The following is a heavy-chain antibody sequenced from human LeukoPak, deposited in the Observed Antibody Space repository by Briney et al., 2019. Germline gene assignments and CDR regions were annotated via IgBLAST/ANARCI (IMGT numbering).Heavy chain of an antibody. CDR3: ARRRDGSGLDEEAFGI. CDR2: IYTSGST. D-gene: IGHD3-10*01. J-gene: IGHJ3*02. V-gene: IGHV4-61*02. Sequence: PSQTLSLTCTVSGGSISSGSYYWSWIRQPAGKGLEWIGRIYTSGSTNYNPSLKSRVTISVDTSKNQFSLKLSSVTAADTAVYYCARRRDGSGLDEEAFGIWGQGTMVTVSS. CDR1: GGSISSGSYY.